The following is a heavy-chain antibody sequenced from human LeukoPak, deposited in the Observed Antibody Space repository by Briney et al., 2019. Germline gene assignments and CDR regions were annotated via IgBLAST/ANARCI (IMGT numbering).Heavy chain of an antibody. CDR1: GGSMSGYY. J-gene: IGHJ3*02. CDR3: AREVRDPDAFDI. Sequence: PSETLSLTCTVSGGSMSGYYWSWIRQPPGKGLEWIGYIHYSGTTNYNPSLKSRVTISLDTSRNQFSLKLRSVTTADTAVYYCAREVRDPDAFDIWGQGTMVTVSS. CDR2: IHYSGTT. D-gene: IGHD3-10*01. V-gene: IGHV4-59*01.